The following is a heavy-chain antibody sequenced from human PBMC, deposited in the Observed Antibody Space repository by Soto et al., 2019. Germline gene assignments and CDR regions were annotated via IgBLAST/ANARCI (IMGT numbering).Heavy chain of an antibody. CDR2: ISYDGSNK. CDR1: GFTFSSYG. V-gene: IGHV3-30*18. D-gene: IGHD6-19*01. J-gene: IGHJ3*02. Sequence: QVQLVESGGGVVQPGRSLRLSCAASGFTFSSYGMHWVRQAPGKGLEWVAVISYDGSNKYYSDSVKGRFTISRDNSKNTLYLQMNSLRAEDTAVYYCAKDPGYSSGWYGFDIWGQGTMVTVSS. CDR3: AKDPGYSSGWYGFDI.